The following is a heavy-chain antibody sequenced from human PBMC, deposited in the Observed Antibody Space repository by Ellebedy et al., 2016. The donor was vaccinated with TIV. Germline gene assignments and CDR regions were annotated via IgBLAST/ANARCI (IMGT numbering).Heavy chain of an antibody. J-gene: IGHJ4*02. CDR2: ILYDGSNK. V-gene: IGHV3-30*03. CDR3: ARERIVAPGTCLRY. Sequence: PGGSLRLSCTASGFTFSNYAMHWVRQAPGKGLEWVALILYDGSNKYYADSVKGRFTISRDNSKNTLYLQMNSLRAEDTAVYFCARERIVAPGTCLRYWGQGSLVTVSS. CDR1: GFTFSNYA. D-gene: IGHD6-13*01.